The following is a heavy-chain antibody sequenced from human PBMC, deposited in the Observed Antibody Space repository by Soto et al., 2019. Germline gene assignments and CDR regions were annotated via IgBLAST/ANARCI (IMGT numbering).Heavy chain of an antibody. CDR1: GGSITRGGYY. V-gene: IGHV4-31*03. J-gene: IGHJ5*02. Sequence: TLSLPCTVSGGSITRGGYYWSCIRQHPGKGLEWIGYIYNRGTTYYNPSLKSRVTISVDTSKNQFHLKLTSVTAADTAVYYCARDPAPWGQGTLVTVSS. CDR3: ARDPAP. CDR2: IYNRGTT.